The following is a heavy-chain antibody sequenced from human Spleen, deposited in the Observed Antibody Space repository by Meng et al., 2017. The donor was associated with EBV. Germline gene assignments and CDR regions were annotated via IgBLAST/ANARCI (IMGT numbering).Heavy chain of an antibody. J-gene: IGHJ4*02. CDR2: IYSGGYT. CDR1: GFTVSSNY. CDR3: ARGLEPTLKLDY. V-gene: IGHV3-53*01. D-gene: IGHD1-14*01. Sequence: VQLVESGGGVVQPGGSLRLSCAVAGFTVSSNYMTWVCRAPGKGLEWVSVIYSGGYTHYADSVKGRFTVTRDSSNNTLYLQMNSLRAEDTALYSCARGLEPTLKLDYWGQGTLVTVSS.